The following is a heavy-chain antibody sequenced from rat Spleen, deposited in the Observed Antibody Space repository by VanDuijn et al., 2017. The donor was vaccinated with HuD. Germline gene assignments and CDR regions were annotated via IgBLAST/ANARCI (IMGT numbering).Heavy chain of an antibody. CDR3: ARGGYHWFAF. CDR2: IAPGSGGS. D-gene: IGHD1-2*01. Sequence: QIQLQQSGTELAKPGSSVKISCKASGYTFTNYGMHWIKQTTGQVLEWTGYIAPGSGGSNYNEKFKGKATLTVDKSSSTAFMQLSSLTPDDSAVYYCARGGYHWFAFWGQGTLVTVSS. J-gene: IGHJ3*01. CDR1: GYTFTNYG. V-gene: IGHV1-43*01.